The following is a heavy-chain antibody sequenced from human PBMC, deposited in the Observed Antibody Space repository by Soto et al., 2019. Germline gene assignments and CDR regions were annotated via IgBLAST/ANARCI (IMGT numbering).Heavy chain of an antibody. J-gene: IGHJ6*02. D-gene: IGHD2-2*01. CDR2: INPNSGGT. Sequence: ASVKVSCKASGYTFTGYYMHWVRQAPGQGLEWMGWINPNSGGTNYAQKFQGRVTMTRDTSIRTAYMELSRLRSDDTAVYYCARGVLQYELPITTEVWGQGKTVNVSS. CDR3: ARGVLQYELPITTEV. CDR1: GYTFTGYY. V-gene: IGHV1-2*02.